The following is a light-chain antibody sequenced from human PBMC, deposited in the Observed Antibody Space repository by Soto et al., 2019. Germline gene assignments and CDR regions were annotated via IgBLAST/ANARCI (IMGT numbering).Light chain of an antibody. CDR3: QQYKNWPLT. CDR2: GTS. Sequence: EIVMTQSPATLSVSPGERATLSCRASQSVSSNLAWYQQKPGQAPRLLIYGTSTRATGVPARFSGSGSGIEFILTISSLQSEDFADYYCQQYKNWPLTFGGGTKVEIK. J-gene: IGKJ4*01. V-gene: IGKV3-15*01. CDR1: QSVSSN.